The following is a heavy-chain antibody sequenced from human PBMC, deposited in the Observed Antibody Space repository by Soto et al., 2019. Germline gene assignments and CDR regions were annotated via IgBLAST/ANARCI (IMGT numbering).Heavy chain of an antibody. Sequence: QVQLVQSGAEVKKSGASVKVSCKASGYTFTSHDINWVRQATGQGLAWMGWMNPNSGNTGYAQKFQGRVTMTRNTSISTAYMELSSLRSEDTAVYYCARWDYGVYARFDYWGQGTLVTVSS. CDR2: MNPNSGNT. CDR1: GYTFTSHD. J-gene: IGHJ4*02. D-gene: IGHD4-17*01. V-gene: IGHV1-8*01. CDR3: ARWDYGVYARFDY.